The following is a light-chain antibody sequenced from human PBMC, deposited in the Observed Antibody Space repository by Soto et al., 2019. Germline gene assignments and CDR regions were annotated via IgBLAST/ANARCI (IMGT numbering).Light chain of an antibody. J-gene: IGKJ1*01. CDR2: GAS. V-gene: IGKV3D-15*01. CDR3: QQYNNWPPT. CDR1: QSVSGN. Sequence: EVVRTKCPATLSMSPGERATLSCRASQSVSGNLAWYQQKPGQAPRLLIYGASTRATGIPARLSGSGSGTEFTLTISSLQSEDFAVYYCQQYNNWPPTFGQGTKVEIK.